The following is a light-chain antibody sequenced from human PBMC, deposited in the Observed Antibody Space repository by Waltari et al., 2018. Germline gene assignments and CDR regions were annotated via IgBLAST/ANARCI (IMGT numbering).Light chain of an antibody. CDR3: QKYNSAPWT. J-gene: IGKJ1*01. CDR2: AAS. CDR1: QGISNY. V-gene: IGKV1-27*01. Sequence: DIQMTQSPSSLSASVGDRVTITCRASQGISNYLAWYQQKPGKVPKLLIYAASTLQSGVPYRFSGSGSGTDFTLTISRLQPEDVATYYCQKYNSAPWTFGQGTKVEIK.